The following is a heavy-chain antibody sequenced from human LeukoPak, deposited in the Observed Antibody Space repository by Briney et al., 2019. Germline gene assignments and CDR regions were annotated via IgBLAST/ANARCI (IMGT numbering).Heavy chain of an antibody. CDR1: GFTFRSYE. V-gene: IGHV3-48*03. Sequence: GGSLRLSCAASGFTFRSYEMNWVRQAPGKGLEWVSYISSSGGALYYADSVKGRFTISRDNAKNSLYLQMNSLRAEDTAVYYCASLIGGSSGDYWGQGTLVTVSS. D-gene: IGHD4-23*01. CDR3: ASLIGGSSGDY. CDR2: ISSSGGAL. J-gene: IGHJ4*02.